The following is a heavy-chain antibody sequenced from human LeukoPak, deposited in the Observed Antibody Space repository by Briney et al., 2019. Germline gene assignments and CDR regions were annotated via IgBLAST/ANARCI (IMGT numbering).Heavy chain of an antibody. CDR2: IYYTGNT. CDR1: GGSISSGGYS. Sequence: PSETLSLTCAVSGGSISSGGYSWSWIRQPPGKGMEFIAYIYYTGNTYFNPSLKSRVTISVDTSKNQFSLKLSSVTAADTAVYYCAGLNWGSGFYYYMDVWGKGTTVTVSS. J-gene: IGHJ6*03. V-gene: IGHV4-30-4*07. D-gene: IGHD7-27*01. CDR3: AGLNWGSGFYYYMDV.